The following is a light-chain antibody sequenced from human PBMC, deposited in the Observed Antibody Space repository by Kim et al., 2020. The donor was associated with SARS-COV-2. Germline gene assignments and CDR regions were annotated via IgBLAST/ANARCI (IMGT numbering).Light chain of an antibody. CDR2: GKG. CDR3: NSRDTSGYRVV. J-gene: IGLJ2*01. Sequence: ALGQTVRITCQGDSRRRDYASWFQQKPGQAPLLVIYGKGNRPSGIPDRFSGSNSGDTASLTITGAQAEDEAHYYCNSRDTSGYRVVFGGGTQLTVL. V-gene: IGLV3-19*01. CDR1: SRRRDY.